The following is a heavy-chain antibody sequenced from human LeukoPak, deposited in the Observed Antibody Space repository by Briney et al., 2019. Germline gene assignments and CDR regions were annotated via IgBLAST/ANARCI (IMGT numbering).Heavy chain of an antibody. CDR3: ARGITLLNAFDY. CDR2: MNPNSGNT. Sequence: ASVKVSCMASGYTFTSYDINWVRQATGQGLEWMGWMNPNSGNTGYAQKFQGRVTMTRNTSISTAYMELSSLRSEDTAVYYCARGITLLNAFDYWGQGTLVTVSS. J-gene: IGHJ4*02. CDR1: GYTFTSYD. V-gene: IGHV1-8*01. D-gene: IGHD1-20*01.